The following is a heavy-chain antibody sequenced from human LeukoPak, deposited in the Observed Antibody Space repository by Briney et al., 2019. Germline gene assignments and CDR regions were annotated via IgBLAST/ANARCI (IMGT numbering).Heavy chain of an antibody. CDR2: ISYDGSNK. CDR1: GFTFSSYA. Sequence: PGRSLRLSCAASGFTFSSYAMHWVRQAPGKGLEWVAVISYDGSNKYYADSVKGRFTISRDNSKNTLYLQVNSLRAEDTAVYYCARAKWELLDYGMDVWGQGTTVTVSS. V-gene: IGHV3-30-3*01. CDR3: ARAKWELLDYGMDV. D-gene: IGHD1-26*01. J-gene: IGHJ6*02.